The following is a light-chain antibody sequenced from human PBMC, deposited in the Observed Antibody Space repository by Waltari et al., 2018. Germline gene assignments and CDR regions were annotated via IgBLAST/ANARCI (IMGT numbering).Light chain of an antibody. CDR1: SNVVGTYNL. Sequence: QSALTQPASVSGSPGQSITISCTGTSNVVGTYNLVSWYQHHPGKAPQFMIYEVSKRPAGVSARFSGSPSGNTASLTISGLQADDEADYYCCSYASGSNLVFGGGTKLTVL. V-gene: IGLV2-23*02. CDR2: EVS. J-gene: IGLJ2*01. CDR3: CSYASGSNLV.